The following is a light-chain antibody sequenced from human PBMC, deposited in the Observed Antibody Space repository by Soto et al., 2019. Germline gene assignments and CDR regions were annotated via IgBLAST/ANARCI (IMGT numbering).Light chain of an antibody. Sequence: DIVMTQSPDSLAVSLGERATINCKSSQSVLYSSNNENYLAWYQQKPGQPPKLLIYWASTRESGVPDRFSGSRSATDFTLTISSLQSEDVAVYYCQQHYTHPYTFGQGTKLEIK. CDR1: QSVLYSSNNENY. CDR2: WAS. CDR3: QQHYTHPYT. J-gene: IGKJ2*01. V-gene: IGKV4-1*01.